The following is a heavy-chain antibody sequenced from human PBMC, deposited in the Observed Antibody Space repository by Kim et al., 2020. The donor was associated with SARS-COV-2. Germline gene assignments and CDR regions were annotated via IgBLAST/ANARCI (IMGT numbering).Heavy chain of an antibody. CDR3: ARDYYYGSGSHDAFDI. Sequence: SVKSRITIHPDTSKNQFSLQMNSVTPEDTAVYYCARDYYYGSGSHDAFDIWGQGTVVTVSS. D-gene: IGHD3-10*01. J-gene: IGHJ3*02. V-gene: IGHV6-1*01.